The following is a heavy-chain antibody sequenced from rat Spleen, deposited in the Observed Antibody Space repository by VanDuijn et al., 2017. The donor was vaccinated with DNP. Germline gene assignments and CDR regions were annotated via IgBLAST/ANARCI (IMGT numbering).Heavy chain of an antibody. CDR2: ISSDGSDT. D-gene: IGHD1-2*01. J-gene: IGHJ2*01. CDR3: AKDRDYYSSYIYFDY. V-gene: IGHV5-25*01. Sequence: EVLLVESGGGLVQPGRSMKLSCAVSGFTFSDYYMAWVRQAPGKGLEWVATISSDGSDTYYRDSVKGRFTISRDNAKSTLYLQMDSLRSEDTATYYCAKDRDYYSSYIYFDYWGQGVMVTVSS. CDR1: GFTFSDYY.